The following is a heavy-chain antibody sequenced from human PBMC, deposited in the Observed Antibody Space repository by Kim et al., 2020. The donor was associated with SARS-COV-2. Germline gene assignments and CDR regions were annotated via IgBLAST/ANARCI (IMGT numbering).Heavy chain of an antibody. Sequence: PSLKSRVTISVDTSKNQFSLKLSSVTAADTAVYYCARGGECSGGSCYPDYWGQGTLVTVSS. D-gene: IGHD2-15*01. CDR3: ARGGECSGGSCYPDY. V-gene: IGHV4-34*01. J-gene: IGHJ4*02.